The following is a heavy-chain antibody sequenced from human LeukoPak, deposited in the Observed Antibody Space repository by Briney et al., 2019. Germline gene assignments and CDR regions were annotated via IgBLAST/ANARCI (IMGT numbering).Heavy chain of an antibody. Sequence: PSETLSLTCTVSGGSISSGDYYWTWIRQPPGKGLEWVGYIYYNGNTFYNPSLKSRVTISVGTSKNQFSLKLTSVTAADTAVYYCASQVYYDILTATTYAFDIWGQGTMVTVSS. CDR1: GGSISSGDYY. CDR3: ASQVYYDILTATTYAFDI. D-gene: IGHD3-9*01. V-gene: IGHV4-30-4*08. CDR2: IYYNGNT. J-gene: IGHJ3*02.